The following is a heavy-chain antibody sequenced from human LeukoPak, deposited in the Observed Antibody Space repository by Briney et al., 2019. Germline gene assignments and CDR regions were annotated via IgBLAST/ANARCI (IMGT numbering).Heavy chain of an antibody. D-gene: IGHD3-3*01. CDR2: ISSSSYI. CDR1: GFTFSSYS. CDR3: ARSGHYDFWSGYSLHYFDY. J-gene: IGHJ4*02. V-gene: IGHV3-21*01. Sequence: GGSLRLSCVASGFTFSSYSMNWVRQAPGKGLEWVSSISSSSYIYYADSVKGRFTISRDNAKNSLYLQMNSLRAEDTAVYYCARSGHYDFWSGYSLHYFDYWGQGTLVTVSS.